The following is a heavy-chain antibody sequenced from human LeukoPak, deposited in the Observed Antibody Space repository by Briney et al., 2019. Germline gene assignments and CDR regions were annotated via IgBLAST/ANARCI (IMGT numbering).Heavy chain of an antibody. CDR1: GGTFSSYA. D-gene: IGHD2-2*01. V-gene: IGHV1-69*05. CDR3: ARHAGPLGYCSSTSCLNWFDP. CDR2: IIPIFGTA. J-gene: IGHJ5*02. Sequence: GASVKVSCKASGGTFSSYAISWVRQAPGQGREWMGGIIPIFGTANYAQKFQGRVTITTDESTSTAYMELSSLRSEDTAVYYCARHAGPLGYCSSTSCLNWFDPWGQGTLVTVSS.